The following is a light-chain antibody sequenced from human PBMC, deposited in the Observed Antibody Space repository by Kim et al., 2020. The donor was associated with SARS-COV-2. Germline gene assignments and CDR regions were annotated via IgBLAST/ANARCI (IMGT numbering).Light chain of an antibody. CDR2: DVS. CDR1: SSDVGAYSY. Sequence: QSVLTQPASVSGSPGQSITISCTGTSSDVGAYSYVTWYQQHPGKAPKLMIFDVSIRLSGVSDLFSGSKSGNTASLTISGLQTEDEADYYCSSYTTTTTRVFGGGTQLTVL. J-gene: IGLJ2*01. CDR3: SSYTTTTTRV. V-gene: IGLV2-14*03.